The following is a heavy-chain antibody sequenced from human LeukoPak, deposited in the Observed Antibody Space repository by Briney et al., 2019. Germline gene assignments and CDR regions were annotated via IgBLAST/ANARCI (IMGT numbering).Heavy chain of an antibody. D-gene: IGHD1-26*01. CDR1: GFTFSSNG. CDR3: ARMSGSHLDY. Sequence: GGSLRLSCAASGFTFSSNGMHWFRQAPGKGLEWVAVIWYDGSKKYYADSVKGRFTISRDNSKNTLYLQMDSLRAEETAVYYCARMSGSHLDYWGQGTLVTVSS. V-gene: IGHV3-33*08. J-gene: IGHJ4*02. CDR2: IWYDGSKK.